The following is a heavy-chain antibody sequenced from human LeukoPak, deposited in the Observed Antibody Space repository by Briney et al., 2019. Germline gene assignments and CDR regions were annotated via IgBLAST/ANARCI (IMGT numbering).Heavy chain of an antibody. CDR1: GFTFSSYW. Sequence: QSGGFLRLSCAASGFTFSSYWMHWVRQAPGKGLVWVSRINSDGSSTSYADSVKGRFTISRDNAKNSLYLQMNSLRAEDTGVYYCARGPPLFDPWGQGTLVAVSS. J-gene: IGHJ5*02. V-gene: IGHV3-74*01. CDR3: ARGPPLFDP. CDR2: INSDGSST.